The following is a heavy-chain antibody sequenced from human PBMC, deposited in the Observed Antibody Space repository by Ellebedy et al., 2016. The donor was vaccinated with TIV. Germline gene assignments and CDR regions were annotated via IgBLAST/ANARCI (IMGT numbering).Heavy chain of an antibody. CDR1: GGSISSYY. CDR3: ARASWDFWSGGYYYGMDV. V-gene: IGHV4-59*12. CDR2: IYYSGST. Sequence: MPSETLSLTCTVSGGSISSYYWSWIRQPPGKGLGWIGYIYYSGSTNYNPSLKSRVTISVDTSKNQFSLKLSSVTAADTAVYYCARASWDFWSGGYYYGMDVWGQGTTVTVSS. D-gene: IGHD3-3*01. J-gene: IGHJ6*02.